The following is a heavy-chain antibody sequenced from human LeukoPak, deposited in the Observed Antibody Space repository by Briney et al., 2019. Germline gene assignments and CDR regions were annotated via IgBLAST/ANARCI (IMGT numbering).Heavy chain of an antibody. D-gene: IGHD3-10*01. CDR1: GGTFSSYA. V-gene: IGHV1-69*05. CDR2: IIPIFGTA. Sequence: SVKVSCKASGGTFSSYAISWVRQAPGQGLEWMGGIIPIFGTANYAQKFQGRVTITTDESTSTAYMELSSLRSEDTAVYYCASSPLSYYGLGSYYNVVDYWGQGTLVTVSS. CDR3: ASSPLSYYGLGSYYNVVDY. J-gene: IGHJ4*02.